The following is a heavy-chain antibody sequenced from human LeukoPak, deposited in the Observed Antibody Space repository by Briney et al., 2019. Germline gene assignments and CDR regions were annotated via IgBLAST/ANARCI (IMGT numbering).Heavy chain of an antibody. V-gene: IGHV3-23*01. CDR2: FRGSGGNT. Sequence: GGSLRLSCAASGFSFSTYDMSWVRQAPGKGLEWVSDFRGSGGNTYYADSVKGRFTISRDNSKNTLYLQMSSLRVDDTAIYYCAKEAYDSSGSPQSAFDIWGQGTMVTVSS. CDR1: GFSFSTYD. D-gene: IGHD3-22*01. J-gene: IGHJ3*02. CDR3: AKEAYDSSGSPQSAFDI.